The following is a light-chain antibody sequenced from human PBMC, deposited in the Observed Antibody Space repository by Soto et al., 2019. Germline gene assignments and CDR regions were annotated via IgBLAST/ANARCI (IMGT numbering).Light chain of an antibody. V-gene: IGLV2-14*01. J-gene: IGLJ2*01. CDR3: SSYTGSATVV. Sequence: QSVLTQPASVSGSPGQSITIPCTGTSSDVGGYNYVSWYQQHPGKAPKLIICDVSDRPAGVSNRLSGSKSGNTASLTISGLQAEDEADYYCSSYTGSATVVFGGGTKVTVL. CDR2: DVS. CDR1: SSDVGGYNY.